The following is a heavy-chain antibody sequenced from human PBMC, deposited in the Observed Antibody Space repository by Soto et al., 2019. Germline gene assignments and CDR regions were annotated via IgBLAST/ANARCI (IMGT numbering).Heavy chain of an antibody. Sequence: ASVKVSCKASGYTFTTYGISWVRQAPGQGLEWMGWISAYNGNTNYAQKLQGRVTMTTDTSTNTAYMELRSLRSEDTAVYYCATVRSDFWSGYNNWFDPWGQGTLVTVS. CDR1: GYTFTTYG. CDR2: ISAYNGNT. V-gene: IGHV1-18*01. CDR3: ATVRSDFWSGYNNWFDP. J-gene: IGHJ5*02. D-gene: IGHD3-3*01.